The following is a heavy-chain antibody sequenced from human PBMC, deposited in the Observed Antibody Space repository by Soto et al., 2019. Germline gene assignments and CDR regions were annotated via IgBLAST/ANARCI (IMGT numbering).Heavy chain of an antibody. D-gene: IGHD6-19*01. CDR1: GFTFSSYS. CDR2: ISSSSSYI. V-gene: IGHV3-21*01. CDR3: ARDGSIAVAGFYYYGMDV. Sequence: LRLSCAASGFTFSSYSMNWVRQAPGKGLEWVSSISSSSSYIYYADSVKGRSTISRDNAKNSLYLQMNSLRAEDTAVYYCARDGSIAVAGFYYYGMDVWGQGTTVTVSS. J-gene: IGHJ6*02.